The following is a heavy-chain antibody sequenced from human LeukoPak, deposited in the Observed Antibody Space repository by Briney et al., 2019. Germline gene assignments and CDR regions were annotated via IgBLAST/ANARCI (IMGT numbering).Heavy chain of an antibody. Sequence: GGSLRLSCAASGFTFSSYWMNWARQAPGKGLEWVASINHNGNVNYYVDSVKGRFTISIDNAKNSLYLQMSNLRAEDTAVYFCARGGGLDVWGQGATVIVSS. CDR3: ARGGGLDV. V-gene: IGHV3-7*03. CDR2: INHNGNVN. J-gene: IGHJ6*02. CDR1: GFTFSSYW. D-gene: IGHD3-16*01.